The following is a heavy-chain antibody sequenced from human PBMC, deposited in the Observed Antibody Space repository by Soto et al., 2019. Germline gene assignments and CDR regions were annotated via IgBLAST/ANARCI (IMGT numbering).Heavy chain of an antibody. CDR3: ARVILRYTETYFDY. Sequence: PSETLSLPCTVAGGSIGSGGYYWSWIRQHPGKGLEWIGYIYYSGSTYYNPSLKSRVTISVDTSKNQFSLKLSSVTAADTAVYYCARVILRYTETYFDYWGQGTPVTVSS. CDR1: GGSIGSGGYY. V-gene: IGHV4-31*03. CDR2: IYYSGST. J-gene: IGHJ4*02. D-gene: IGHD1-26*01.